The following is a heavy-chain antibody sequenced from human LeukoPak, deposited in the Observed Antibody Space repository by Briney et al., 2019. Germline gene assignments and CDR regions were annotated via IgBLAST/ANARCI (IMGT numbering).Heavy chain of an antibody. Sequence: PGGSLRLSCTASGFTFGDHSLSWFRQAPGKGLEWVGFIRSKAYGGTAEYAASVKGRFTISRDDSKSVAYLQMDSLKTEDTAVYYCTREIRYFDWFQADYWGQGTLVTVSS. CDR2: IRSKAYGGTA. D-gene: IGHD3-9*01. J-gene: IGHJ4*02. CDR1: GFTFGDHS. CDR3: TREIRYFDWFQADY. V-gene: IGHV3-49*03.